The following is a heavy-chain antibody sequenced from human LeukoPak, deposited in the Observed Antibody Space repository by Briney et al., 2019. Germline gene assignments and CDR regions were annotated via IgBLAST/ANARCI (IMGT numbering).Heavy chain of an antibody. V-gene: IGHV1-2*02. J-gene: IGHJ4*02. CDR3: ATSIEAEIWYFDY. CDR1: GYTFTGYY. CDR2: IDPKRGGT. D-gene: IGHD1-14*01. Sequence: ASVKVSCKASGYTFTGYYMHWLRQAPGQGLEWMGWIDPKRGGTNYAQKFQGRVTMTRDTSISTAYMEVSRLRSDDTAVYYCATSIEAEIWYFDYWGQGTLVTVSS.